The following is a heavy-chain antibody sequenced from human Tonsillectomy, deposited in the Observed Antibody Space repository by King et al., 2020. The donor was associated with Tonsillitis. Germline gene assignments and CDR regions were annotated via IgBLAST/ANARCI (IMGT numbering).Heavy chain of an antibody. D-gene: IGHD3-22*01. CDR1: GFTFSSYG. CDR2: ISYDGSNK. Sequence: VQLVESGGGVVQPGRSLRLSCAASGFTFSSYGMHGVRQAPGRGLGWVAVISYDGSNKYYADSVKGRFTISRDNSKNTLYLQMNSLRAEDTAVYYCAKDLYYDSSGEDYGMDVWGQGTTVTVSS. CDR3: AKDLYYDSSGEDYGMDV. V-gene: IGHV3-30*18. J-gene: IGHJ6*02.